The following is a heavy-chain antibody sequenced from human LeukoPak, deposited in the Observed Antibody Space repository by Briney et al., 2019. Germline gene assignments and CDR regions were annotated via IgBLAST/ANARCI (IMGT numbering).Heavy chain of an antibody. J-gene: IGHJ4*02. CDR2: ISSSGNTI. D-gene: IGHD6-13*01. CDR1: GFTFTSYQ. CDR3: ARGRGSSWLNHFDY. Sequence: GGSLRLSCAASGFTFTSYQMSWVRQAPGKGLEWVSYISSSGNTIYYADSVKGRFTISRDNANNSLYLQMNSLRAEDTAVYYCARGRGSSWLNHFDYWGQGTLVTVSS. V-gene: IGHV3-48*03.